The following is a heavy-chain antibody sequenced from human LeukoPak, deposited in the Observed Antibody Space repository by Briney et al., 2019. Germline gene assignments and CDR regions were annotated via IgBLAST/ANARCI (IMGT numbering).Heavy chain of an antibody. CDR1: GGSISGGGYS. CDR3: ARGYYDTPHYGMDV. Sequence: SETLSLTCAVSGGSISGGGYSWSWIRQPPGKGLEWIGYIYHSGSTYYNPSLKSRVTISVDRSKNQFSLKLSSVTAADTAVYYCARGYYDTPHYGMDVWGQGTTVTVSS. D-gene: IGHD3-9*01. V-gene: IGHV4-30-2*01. J-gene: IGHJ6*02. CDR2: IYHSGST.